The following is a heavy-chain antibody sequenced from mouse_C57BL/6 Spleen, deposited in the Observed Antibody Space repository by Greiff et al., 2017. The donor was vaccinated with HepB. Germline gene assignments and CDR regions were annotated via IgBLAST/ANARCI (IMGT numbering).Heavy chain of an antibody. CDR3: ARVDSSGGGYFDY. J-gene: IGHJ2*01. V-gene: IGHV1-52*01. CDR2: IDPSDSET. CDR1: GYTFTSYW. Sequence: QVQLQQPGAELVRPGSSVKLSCKASGYTFTSYWMHWVKQRPIQGLEWIGNIDPSDSETHYNQKFKDKATLTVDKSSSTAYMQLSSLTSEDSAVYYCARVDSSGGGYFDYWGQGTTLTVSS. D-gene: IGHD3-2*02.